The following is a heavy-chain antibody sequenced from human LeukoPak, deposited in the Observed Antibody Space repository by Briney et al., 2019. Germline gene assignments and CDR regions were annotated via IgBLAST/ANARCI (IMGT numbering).Heavy chain of an antibody. D-gene: IGHD2-2*01. V-gene: IGHV3-74*01. Sequence: GGPLRLSCAASGFTFSNYWMHWVRQAPGKGLFWVSRISSDGTNTIYADSVKGRFTISRDDAKNTLYLQMNSLRGEDTAVYYCARLGAGSTLDYWGQGTLVTVSS. J-gene: IGHJ4*02. CDR3: ARLGAGSTLDY. CDR1: GFTFSNYW. CDR2: ISSDGTNT.